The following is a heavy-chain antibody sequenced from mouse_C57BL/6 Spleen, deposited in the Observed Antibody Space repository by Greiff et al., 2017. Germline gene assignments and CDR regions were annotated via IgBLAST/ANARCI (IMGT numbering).Heavy chain of an antibody. CDR1: GYSFTGYY. CDR2: INPSTGGT. J-gene: IGHJ1*03. D-gene: IGHD1-1*01. V-gene: IGHV1-42*01. Sequence: VQLQQSGPELVKPGASVKISCKASGYSFTGYYMNWVKQSPEKSLEWIGEINPSTGGTTYNQKFKAKATLTVDKSSSTAYMQLKSLTSEDSAVYYSARAHYSGSSPRYWYGDVWGTGTSVTVSS. CDR3: ARAHYSGSSPRYWYGDV.